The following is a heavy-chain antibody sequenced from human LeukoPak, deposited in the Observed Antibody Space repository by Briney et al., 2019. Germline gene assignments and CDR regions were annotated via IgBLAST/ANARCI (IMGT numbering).Heavy chain of an antibody. CDR3: ARGPHIVVVDDAFDI. V-gene: IGHV3-7*04. J-gene: IGHJ3*02. Sequence: GGSLRLSCAASGFTFSSYWMSWVRQAPGKGLEWVAIIKEHGSEKYYVDSVKGRFTISRDNSKNTLYLQMNSLRAEDTAVYYCARGPHIVVVDDAFDIWGQGTMVTVSS. CDR2: IKEHGSEK. CDR1: GFTFSSYW. D-gene: IGHD2-21*01.